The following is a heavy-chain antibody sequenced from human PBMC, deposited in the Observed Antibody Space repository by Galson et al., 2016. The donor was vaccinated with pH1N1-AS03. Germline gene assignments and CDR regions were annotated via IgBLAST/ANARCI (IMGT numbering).Heavy chain of an antibody. D-gene: IGHD3-22*01. V-gene: IGHV1-69*01. CDR2: IIPIFRTP. J-gene: IGHJ4*02. Sequence: VKVSCTASGGTFSSYVISWVRQAPGQGLEWMGGIIPIFRTPKYAQKFQGRVTITADESTSTAYMELSSLRYEDTAVYYCASLPNYFDTSGYYLYFDYWGQGTLVTVSS. CDR3: ASLPNYFDTSGYYLYFDY. CDR1: GGTFSSYV.